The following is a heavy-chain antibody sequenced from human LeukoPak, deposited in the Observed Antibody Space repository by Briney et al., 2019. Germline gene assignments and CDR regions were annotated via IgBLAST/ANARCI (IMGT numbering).Heavy chain of an antibody. V-gene: IGHV3-23*01. CDR3: AKGPLIEVAGTTWDY. CDR1: RFTFSSYA. J-gene: IGHJ4*02. Sequence: GGSLRLSCAASRFTFSSYAMNWVRQAPGKGLEWVSDISGSGGKTYYADSVKGRFSISRDNSKNTLYLQMNSLRVEDTAVYYCAKGPLIEVAGTTWDYWGQGTLVTVSS. D-gene: IGHD6-19*01. CDR2: ISGSGGKT.